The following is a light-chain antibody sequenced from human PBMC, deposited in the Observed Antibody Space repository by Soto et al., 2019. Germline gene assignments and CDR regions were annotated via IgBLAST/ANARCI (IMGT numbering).Light chain of an antibody. CDR1: QSISNN. CDR3: QQYNNWPPWT. J-gene: IGKJ1*01. CDR2: GAS. Sequence: ILMTQSPATLSLSPGERATLSCRASQSISNNLVWYQQKPGQAPRLLIYGASTRATGIPARFSGTGSGTDFTLTIGSLQSEDFAVYYCQQYNNWPPWTFGQGTKVDIK. V-gene: IGKV3-15*01.